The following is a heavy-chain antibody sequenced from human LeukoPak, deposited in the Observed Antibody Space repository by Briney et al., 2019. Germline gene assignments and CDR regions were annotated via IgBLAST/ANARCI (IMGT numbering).Heavy chain of an antibody. CDR3: ARRGPQLAIDY. D-gene: IGHD6-13*01. J-gene: IGHJ4*02. V-gene: IGHV4-59*08. CDR1: GGSISSYY. Sequence: SETLSLTCTVSGGSISSYYWSWVRQPPGKGLEWIGYIYYSGSTNYNPSLKSRVNISVDTSKNQFSLKLSSVTAADTAVYYCARRGPQLAIDYWGQGTLVTVSS. CDR2: IYYSGST.